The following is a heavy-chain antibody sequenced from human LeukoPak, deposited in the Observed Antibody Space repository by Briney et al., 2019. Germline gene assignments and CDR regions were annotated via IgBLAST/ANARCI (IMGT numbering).Heavy chain of an antibody. V-gene: IGHV3-72*01. J-gene: IGHJ4*02. D-gene: IGHD1-26*01. Sequence: GGSLRLSCAASGFTFSNAWMSWVRQAPGKGLEWVGRTRKKTNSYTTEYAASVKGRFTISRDDSKNSLYLQMNSLKAEDTAVYYCTRVVLVGTTYSYFDYWGQGTLVTVSS. CDR2: TRKKTNSYTT. CDR3: TRVVLVGTTYSYFDY. CDR1: GFTFSNAW.